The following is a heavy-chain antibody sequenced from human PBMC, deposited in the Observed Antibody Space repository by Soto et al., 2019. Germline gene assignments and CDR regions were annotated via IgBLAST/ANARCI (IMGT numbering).Heavy chain of an antibody. J-gene: IGHJ4*02. D-gene: IGHD3-22*01. CDR1: GYTLTELS. V-gene: IGHV1-24*01. Sequence: QVQLVQSGAEVKKPGASVKVSCKVPGYTLTELSMHWVRQAPGKGLEWMGGFDPEDGETIYAQKFQGRVTMTEDTSTDTAYMELSSLRSEDTAVYYCATGLSDYYDSSGYYKYYFDYWGQGTLVTVSS. CDR3: ATGLSDYYDSSGYYKYYFDY. CDR2: FDPEDGET.